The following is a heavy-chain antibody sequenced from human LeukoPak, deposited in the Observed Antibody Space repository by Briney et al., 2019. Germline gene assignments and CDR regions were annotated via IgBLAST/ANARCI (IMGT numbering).Heavy chain of an antibody. CDR2: IRYDGNNK. V-gene: IGHV3-30*02. CDR1: GFTFDDYA. J-gene: IGHJ4*02. D-gene: IGHD6-19*01. Sequence: GGSLRLSCAASGFTFDDYAMHWVRQAPGKGLEWVSVIRYDGNNKYYADSVKGRFTISRDDSKNTLYLQMNSLESEDTAVYYCAKDRWGAVASFDYWGQGTLVTVSS. CDR3: AKDRWGAVASFDY.